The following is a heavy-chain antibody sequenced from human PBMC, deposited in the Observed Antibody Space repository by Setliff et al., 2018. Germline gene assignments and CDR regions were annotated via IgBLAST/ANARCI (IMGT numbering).Heavy chain of an antibody. D-gene: IGHD3-16*01. Sequence: SVKVSCKVSGGSFSSYAISWVRQAPGQGPEWLGGIIPVLDTTDYSPKFQDGLTITADEPSRTVNMELHSLRSEDTALYYCARGVVNWAAFNIWGQGTMVTVSS. CDR1: GGSFSSYA. J-gene: IGHJ3*02. V-gene: IGHV1-69*13. CDR3: ARGVVNWAAFNI. CDR2: IIPVLDTT.